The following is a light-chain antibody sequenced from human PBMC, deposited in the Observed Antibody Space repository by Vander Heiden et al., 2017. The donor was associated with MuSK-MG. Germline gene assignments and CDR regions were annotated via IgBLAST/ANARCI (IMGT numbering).Light chain of an antibody. CDR3: QQSDSTPLYT. V-gene: IGKV1-39*01. J-gene: IGKJ2*01. Sequence: DIQMTQSPSSLSASVGDTVIITCRASQSIDTFLNWYQQKPGRAPKLLIYAASNLQSGVPSRFSGSGIGTDFTLTIGSLQLEDFAPYYCQQSDSTPLYTFGRGTKLEIK. CDR1: QSIDTF. CDR2: AAS.